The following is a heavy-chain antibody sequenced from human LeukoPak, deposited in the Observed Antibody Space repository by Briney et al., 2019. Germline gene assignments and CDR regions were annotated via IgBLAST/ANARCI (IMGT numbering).Heavy chain of an antibody. CDR1: GFTFANCA. J-gene: IGHJ4*02. CDR3: AKNGRDDHDKYFFDF. Sequence: PGGSLRLSCAASGFTFANCAMSWVRQAPGMGLEWVSAISGSGVGTNYADSVKGRFTISRDNSKNTLYQQMNSLRAEDMAVYYCAKNGRDDHDKYFFDFWGQGTLVSVSS. CDR2: ISGSGVGT. D-gene: IGHD3-9*01. V-gene: IGHV3-23*01.